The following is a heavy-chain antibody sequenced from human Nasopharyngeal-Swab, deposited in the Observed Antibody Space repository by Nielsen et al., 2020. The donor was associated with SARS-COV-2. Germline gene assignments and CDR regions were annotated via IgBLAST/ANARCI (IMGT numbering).Heavy chain of an antibody. J-gene: IGHJ4*02. CDR1: AGSFTTYS. V-gene: IGHV4-34*01. CDR2: INHIGST. Sequence: SETLSLTCAVYAGSFTTYSWIWIRQPPGKGLEWIGEINHIGSTNYNTYNPSLNSRVTISLATSKNQFSLTLTSVTAADTAIYFCARGRYYGDYDYWGQGALVTVSS. CDR3: ARGRYYGDYDY. D-gene: IGHD4-17*01.